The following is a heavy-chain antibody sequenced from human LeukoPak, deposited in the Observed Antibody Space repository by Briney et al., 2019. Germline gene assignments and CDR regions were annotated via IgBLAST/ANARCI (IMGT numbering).Heavy chain of an antibody. CDR3: CSGSYYKGHDY. CDR1: GGSISSYY. Sequence: ASETLSLTCTVSGGSISSYYWSWIRQPPGKGLEWIGYIYYSGSTNYNPSLKSRVTISVDTSKNQFSLKLSSVTAADTAVYYCCSGSYYKGHDYWGQGTLVTVSS. V-gene: IGHV4-59*01. CDR2: IYYSGST. D-gene: IGHD3-10*02. J-gene: IGHJ4*02.